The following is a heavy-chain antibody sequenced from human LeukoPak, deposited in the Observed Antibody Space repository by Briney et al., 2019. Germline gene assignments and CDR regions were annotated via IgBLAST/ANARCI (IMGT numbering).Heavy chain of an antibody. J-gene: IGHJ5*02. D-gene: IGHD5-12*01. CDR2: FYYSGNT. V-gene: IGHV4-39*01. Sequence: SETLSLTCTVSGGSISSGDYYWGWIRQPPGKGLEWIGSFYYSGNTYYNSSLESRVTISVDTSKNQFSLKLTSVTAADTAIYYCARQWDIVATWGRWFDPWGQGILVTVSS. CDR1: GGSISSGDYY. CDR3: ARQWDIVATWGRWFDP.